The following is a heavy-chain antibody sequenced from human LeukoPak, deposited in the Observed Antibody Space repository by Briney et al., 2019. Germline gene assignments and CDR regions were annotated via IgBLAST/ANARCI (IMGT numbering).Heavy chain of an antibody. V-gene: IGHV5-51*01. CDR2: IYPGDSDT. J-gene: IGHJ4*02. Sequence: GESLKISCKGSGYSFTSYWIGWVRQMPGKGLEWMGIIYPGDSDTRYSPSFQGQVTISADKSISTAYLQWSSLKASDTAMYYCARAESFYGMVAPAMDLWGQGTLVTVSS. CDR1: GYSFTSYW. CDR3: ARAESFYGMVAPAMDL. D-gene: IGHD1-26*01.